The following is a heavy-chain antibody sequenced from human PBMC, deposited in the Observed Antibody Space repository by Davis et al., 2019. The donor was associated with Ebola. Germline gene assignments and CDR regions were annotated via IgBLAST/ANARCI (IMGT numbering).Heavy chain of an antibody. J-gene: IGHJ6*02. CDR2: IYYSGST. CDR1: GGSISSYY. Sequence: PGGSLRLSCTVSGGSISSYYWSWIRQPPGKGLEWIGYIYYSGSTNYNPSLKSRVTISVDTSKNQFSLKLSSVTAADTAVYYCARSQAGSLYLPYYYYGMDVWGQGTTVTVSS. V-gene: IGHV4-59*01. CDR3: ARSQAGSLYLPYYYYGMDV. D-gene: IGHD6-13*01.